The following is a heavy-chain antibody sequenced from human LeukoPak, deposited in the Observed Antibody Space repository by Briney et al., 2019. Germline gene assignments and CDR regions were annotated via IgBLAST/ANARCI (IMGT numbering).Heavy chain of an antibody. CDR2: IKSKTDGGTT. V-gene: IGHV3-15*01. Sequence: GGSLRLSCAASGFTFTNAWMNWVRQAPGKGLEWVGRIKSKTDGGTTDYAAPVKDRFTISRDDSKNTVYLQMNSLKTEDTGVYYCTSRKYYDSSGYDYWGQGTLVTVSS. CDR1: GFTFTNAW. CDR3: TSRKYYDSSGYDY. D-gene: IGHD3-22*01. J-gene: IGHJ4*02.